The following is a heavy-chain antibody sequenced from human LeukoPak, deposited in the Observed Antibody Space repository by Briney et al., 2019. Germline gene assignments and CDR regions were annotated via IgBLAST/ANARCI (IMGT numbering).Heavy chain of an antibody. CDR1: GYTFTAYY. D-gene: IGHD3-16*02. V-gene: IGHV1-2*04. CDR2: INPNSGGT. J-gene: IGHJ4*02. CDR3: ARGTPGSYLGY. Sequence: ASVKVSCKASGYTFTAYYMHWVRQAPGQGLEWMGWINPNSGGTNYAQKFKGWVTLTRDTSINTTYMVLSRLASDVTAVYFCARGTPGSYLGYWGQGTLVTVSP.